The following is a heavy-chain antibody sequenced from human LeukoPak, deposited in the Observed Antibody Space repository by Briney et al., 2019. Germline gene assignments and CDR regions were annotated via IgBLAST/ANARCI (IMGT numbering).Heavy chain of an antibody. J-gene: IGHJ4*02. CDR2: FDPEDGET. CDR1: GYTLTELS. Sequence: ASVKVSCKVSGYTLTELSMHWVRQAPGKGLEWMGGFDPEDGETIYAQKFQGRVTMTEDTSTDTAYMELSSLRSEDTAVYYCATDRGGVYCSSTSCYIRDCWGQGTLVTVSS. CDR3: ATDRGGVYCSSTSCYIRDC. D-gene: IGHD2-2*02. V-gene: IGHV1-24*01.